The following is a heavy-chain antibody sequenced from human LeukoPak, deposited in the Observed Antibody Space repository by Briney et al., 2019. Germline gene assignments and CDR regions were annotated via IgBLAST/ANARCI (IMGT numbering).Heavy chain of an antibody. Sequence: SETLSLTCAVYGGSFSGNYWSWLRQPPGKGLEWIGDINHSGTTNYIPSLKSRVTISVDTSKNQFSLKLSSVTAADTAVFYCARRTGTYYYDSSGYSPWRYYSDYWGQGTLVTVSS. J-gene: IGHJ4*02. V-gene: IGHV4-34*01. CDR3: ARRTGTYYYDSSGYSPWRYYSDY. D-gene: IGHD3-22*01. CDR2: INHSGTT. CDR1: GGSFSGNY.